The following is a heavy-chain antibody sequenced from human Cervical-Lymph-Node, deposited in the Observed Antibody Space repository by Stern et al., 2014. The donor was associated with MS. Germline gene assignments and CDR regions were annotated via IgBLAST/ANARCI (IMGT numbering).Heavy chain of an antibody. J-gene: IGHJ4*02. V-gene: IGHV4-31*03. Sequence: QVQLVESGPGLVKPSQTLSLTCTVSGGSISSGGYYWSWIRQHPGKGLEWIGYIYYSGSTYYNPSLKSRVTISVDTSKNQFSLKLSSVTAADTAVYYCARTIAVAEEGFDYWGQGTLVTVSS. CDR2: IYYSGST. D-gene: IGHD6-19*01. CDR3: ARTIAVAEEGFDY. CDR1: GGSISSGGYY.